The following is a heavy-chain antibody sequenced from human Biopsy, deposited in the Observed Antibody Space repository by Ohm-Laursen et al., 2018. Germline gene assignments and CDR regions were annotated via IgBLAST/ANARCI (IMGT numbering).Heavy chain of an antibody. D-gene: IGHD3-22*01. CDR3: ARGGRYYYDSPDN. Sequence: ETLSLTCTVSGGSISSYYWNWIRLPPGQGMGLVGYVYYSGRPKYNPSLKRRFRVSVDTSKNQFSLRLSSVTAADTAVYFCARGGRYYYDSPDNWGQGTLVTVPS. J-gene: IGHJ4*02. CDR1: GGSISSYY. V-gene: IGHV4-59*13. CDR2: VYYSGRP.